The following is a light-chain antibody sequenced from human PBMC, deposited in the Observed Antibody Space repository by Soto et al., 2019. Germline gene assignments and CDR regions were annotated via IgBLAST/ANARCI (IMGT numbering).Light chain of an antibody. V-gene: IGLV1-40*01. CDR2: LNT. CDR1: SSNIGAGFD. CDR3: QSYDSSLSGVV. Sequence: QSVLTQPPSVSGAPGQRVTISCTGTSSNIGAGFDVHWYQQLPGTAPKLLIYLNTQRPSGVPDRFSGSKSGTSASLAITGLQAEDEADYYCQSYDSSLSGVVFGGGTQLTVL. J-gene: IGLJ2*01.